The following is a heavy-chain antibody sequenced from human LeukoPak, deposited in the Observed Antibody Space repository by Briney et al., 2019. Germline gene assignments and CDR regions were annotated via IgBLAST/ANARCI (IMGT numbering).Heavy chain of an antibody. CDR1: SGSISTSNYY. J-gene: IGHJ4*02. CDR2: IFYSGST. D-gene: IGHD5/OR15-5a*01. V-gene: IGHV4-39*07. Sequence: SSETLSLTCTVSSGSISTSNYYWGWVRQPPGKALEWIGNIFYSGSTYYSPSLKSRVTISLDTSRNQFSLKLNSVTAADTAVYFCATLVSTRYYFDYWGQGTLVTVSS. CDR3: ATLVSTRYYFDY.